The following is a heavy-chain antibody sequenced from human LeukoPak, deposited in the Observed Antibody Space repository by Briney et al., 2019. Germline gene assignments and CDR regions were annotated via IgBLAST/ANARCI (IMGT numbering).Heavy chain of an antibody. J-gene: IGHJ2*01. V-gene: IGHV4-59*12. CDR2: IYYSGST. Sequence: SETLSLTCTVSGGSISSYYWSWIRQPPGKGLEWIGYIYYSGSTYYNPSLKSRVTISVDTSKNQFSLKLSSVTAADTAVYYCASHLGGWNFDLWGRGTLVTVSS. CDR3: ASHLGGWNFDL. CDR1: GGSISSYY.